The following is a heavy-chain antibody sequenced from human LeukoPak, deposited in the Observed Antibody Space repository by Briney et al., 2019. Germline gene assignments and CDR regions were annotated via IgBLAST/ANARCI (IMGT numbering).Heavy chain of an antibody. D-gene: IGHD6-13*01. V-gene: IGHV4-38-2*02. CDR2: IYHSGST. J-gene: IGHJ4*02. CDR3: ARTAAAGPLFDY. CDR1: GYSISSGYY. Sequence: SETLSLTCTVSGYSISSGYYWGWIRQPPGKGLEWIGSIYHSGSTYYNPSLKSRVTISVDTSKNQFSLKLSSVTAADTAVYYCARTAAAGPLFDYWGQGTLVTVSS.